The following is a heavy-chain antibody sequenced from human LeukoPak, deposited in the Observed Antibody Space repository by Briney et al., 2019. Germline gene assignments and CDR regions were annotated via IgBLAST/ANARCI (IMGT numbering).Heavy chain of an antibody. D-gene: IGHD4/OR15-4a*01. CDR1: EFTFSTYA. CDR2: ISGRGDRT. Sequence: GGSRRLSCEASEFTFSTYAMAWVRQAPGKGLEWVSTISGRGDRTFYAESVKGRFAISRDNSRNTLYLQVSSLRAEDTAVYYCAKGTADMVLDLFDPWGQGTLVTVSS. J-gene: IGHJ5*02. V-gene: IGHV3-23*01. CDR3: AKGTADMVLDLFDP.